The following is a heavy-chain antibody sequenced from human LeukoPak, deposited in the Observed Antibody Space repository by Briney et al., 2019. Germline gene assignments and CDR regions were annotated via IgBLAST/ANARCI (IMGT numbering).Heavy chain of an antibody. J-gene: IGHJ5*02. CDR2: IYYSGST. CDR3: ARGAVRYFDWLLPNWFDP. D-gene: IGHD3-9*01. CDR1: GGSISSGGYY. V-gene: IGHV4-31*03. Sequence: SETLSLTCTVSGGSISSGGYYWSWIRQHPGKGLEWIGYIYYSGSTYYNPSLKSRVTISVDTSKNQFSLKLSSVTAADTAVYYCARGAVRYFDWLLPNWFDPWGQGTLVTVSS.